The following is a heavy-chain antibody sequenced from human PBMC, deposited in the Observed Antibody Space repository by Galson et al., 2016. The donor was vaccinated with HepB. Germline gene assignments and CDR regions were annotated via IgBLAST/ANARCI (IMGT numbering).Heavy chain of an antibody. CDR2: TNNANGNT. CDR3: ARDGGSGWSRLW. V-gene: IGHV1-3*04. J-gene: IGHJ4*02. D-gene: IGHD6-19*01. Sequence: SVKVSCKASGYTFTSYAIHWVRQAPGQRLEWMGWTNNANGNTEYSQSFQGRVAFTRDTSASTAYMELSSLRSEDTAVYYCARDGGSGWSRLWWGQGTLVAVAS. CDR1: GYTFTSYA.